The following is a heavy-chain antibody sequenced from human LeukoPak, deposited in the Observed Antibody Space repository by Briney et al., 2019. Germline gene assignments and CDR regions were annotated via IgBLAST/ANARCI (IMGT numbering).Heavy chain of an antibody. CDR2: ISAYNGNT. Sequence: ASVKVSCKPPGYSPTTSGISSGRQAPGQGLEWMGWISAYNGNTNYAQKLQGRVTMTTDTSTSTAYMELRSLRSDDTAVYYCARVFLVVPTDKLDTVWFDPWGQGTLVTVSS. CDR3: ARVFLVVPTDKLDTVWFDP. D-gene: IGHD2-2*01. V-gene: IGHV1-18*01. CDR1: GYSPTTSG. J-gene: IGHJ5*02.